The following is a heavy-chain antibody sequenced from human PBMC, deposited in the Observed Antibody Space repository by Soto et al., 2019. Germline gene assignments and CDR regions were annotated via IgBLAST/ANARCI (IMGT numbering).Heavy chain of an antibody. J-gene: IGHJ4*02. CDR1: GFTFSSYG. D-gene: IGHD2-15*01. CDR3: AREGCSGGSCYPYFDY. Sequence: QVQLVESGGGVVQPGRSLRLSCAASGFTFSSYGMHWVRQAPGKGLEWVAVIWYDGSNKYYADSVKGRFTISRDNSKNTRYLQMNSLRAEDTAVYYCAREGCSGGSCYPYFDYWGQGTLVTVSS. CDR2: IWYDGSNK. V-gene: IGHV3-33*01.